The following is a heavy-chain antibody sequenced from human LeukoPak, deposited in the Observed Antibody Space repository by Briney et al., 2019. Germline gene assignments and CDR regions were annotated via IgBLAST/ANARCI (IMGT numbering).Heavy chain of an antibody. CDR3: ARAEYYDILTGYDY. J-gene: IGHJ4*02. V-gene: IGHV3-48*01. Sequence: GGSLRLSCAASGFTFSSYSMNWVRQAPGKGLEWVSYISSSSSTIYYADSVKGRFTISRDNSKNTLYLQMDCLRAEDTAVYYCARAEYYDILTGYDYWGQGTLVTVSS. CDR1: GFTFSSYS. CDR2: ISSSSSTI. D-gene: IGHD3-9*01.